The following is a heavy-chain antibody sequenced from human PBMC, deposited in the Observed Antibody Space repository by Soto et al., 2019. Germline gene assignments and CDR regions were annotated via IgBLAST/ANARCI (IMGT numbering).Heavy chain of an antibody. Sequence: SETLSLTCTVSGGSIGSRGYCWTWIRQHPGKGLEWIGYIYSNGRTDYNPSLKNRLTMSLDTSKNQFSLRLTSVTAADTAEYYCARIRDYYLFVDYWGLGTLVTVSS. CDR2: IYSNGRT. D-gene: IGHD3-10*01. CDR3: ARIRDYYLFVDY. J-gene: IGHJ4*02. CDR1: GGSIGSRGYC. V-gene: IGHV4-31*03.